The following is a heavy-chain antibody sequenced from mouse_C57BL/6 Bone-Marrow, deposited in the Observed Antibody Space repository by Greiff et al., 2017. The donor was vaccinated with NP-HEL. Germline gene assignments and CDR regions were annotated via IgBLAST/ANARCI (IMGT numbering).Heavy chain of an antibody. CDR2: IRSKSNNYAT. J-gene: IGHJ4*01. V-gene: IGHV10-1*01. Sequence: EVMLVESGGGLVQPKGSLKLSCAASGFSFNTYAMTWVRQAPGKGLEWVARIRSKSNNYATYYAVSVKDRFTISRDDSESMLYLKMNNLKTEEAATYYCVGRDCYAMDYWGQGTSVTVSS. D-gene: IGHD2-4*01. CDR1: GFSFNTYA. CDR3: VGRDCYAMDY.